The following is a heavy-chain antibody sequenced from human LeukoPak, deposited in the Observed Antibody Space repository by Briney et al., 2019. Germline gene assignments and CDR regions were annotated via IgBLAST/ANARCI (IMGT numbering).Heavy chain of an antibody. CDR1: GFTFSSYA. CDR3: AKDGYSSGSTNWFDP. J-gene: IGHJ5*02. V-gene: IGHV3-23*01. CDR2: ISGSGGST. D-gene: IGHD6-19*01. Sequence: GGSLRLSCAASGFTFSSYAMSWVRQAPGKGLEWVSAISGSGGSTYYADSVKGRFTISRDNSKNTLYLRMNSLGAEDTAVYYCAKDGYSSGSTNWFDPWGQGTLVTVSS.